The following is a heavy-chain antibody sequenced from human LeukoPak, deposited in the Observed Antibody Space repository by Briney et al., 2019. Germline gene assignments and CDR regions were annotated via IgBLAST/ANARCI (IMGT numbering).Heavy chain of an antibody. J-gene: IGHJ4*02. CDR3: ARSLSQRSRYYFDY. V-gene: IGHV3-53*01. CDR1: GFTVSSNY. CDR2: IYSGGST. Sequence: GGSLRLSCAASGFTVSSNYMSWVRQAPGKGLEWVSVIYSGGSTYYADSVKGRFTISRDNSKNKLYLQMNSLRAEDTAVYYCARSLSQRSRYYFDYWGQGTLVTVSS. D-gene: IGHD1-1*01.